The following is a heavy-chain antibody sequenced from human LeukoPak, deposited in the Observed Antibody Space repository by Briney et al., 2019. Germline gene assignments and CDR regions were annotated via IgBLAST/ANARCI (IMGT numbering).Heavy chain of an antibody. V-gene: IGHV4-39*01. D-gene: IGHD3-10*01. J-gene: IGHJ4*02. CDR1: GGSISSSSYY. CDR2: IYYSGST. CDR3: ARLPSNLWFGELSHFDY. Sequence: ASETPSLTCTVSGGSISSSSYYWGWIRQPPGKGLEWIGSIYYSGSTYYNPSLKSRVTISVDTSKNQFSLKLSSVTAADTAVYYCARLPSNLWFGELSHFDYWGQGTLVTVSS.